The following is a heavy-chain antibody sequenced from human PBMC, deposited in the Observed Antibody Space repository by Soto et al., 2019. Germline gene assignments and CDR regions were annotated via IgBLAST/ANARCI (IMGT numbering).Heavy chain of an antibody. CDR2: ISAYNGNT. J-gene: IGHJ4*02. CDR3: GRGGGGGGWSGWDFDY. D-gene: IGHD6-19*01. V-gene: IGHV1-18*01. Sequence: QVQLVQSGAEVKKPGASVKVSCKASGYTFTSYGISWVRQAPGQGLEWMGWISAYNGNTNYAQKLQGRVTMTTDTSTSTAYVERGGLRSNERAVYYGGRGGGGGGWSGWDFDYWGQGTLVTVSS. CDR1: GYTFTSYG.